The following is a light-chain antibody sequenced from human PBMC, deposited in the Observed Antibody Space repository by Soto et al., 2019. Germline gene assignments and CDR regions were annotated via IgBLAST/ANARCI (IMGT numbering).Light chain of an antibody. Sequence: DIQMTQSPTSLSASVGDGVTITCQASQDIRNSLNWFQQKPGKAPKLLIYDASSVEAGVPSRFSGAGSGTEFTFTINSLRPVDVATYYCQQSHDLPLTFGGGT. J-gene: IGKJ4*01. CDR2: DAS. CDR3: QQSHDLPLT. CDR1: QDIRNS. V-gene: IGKV1-33*01.